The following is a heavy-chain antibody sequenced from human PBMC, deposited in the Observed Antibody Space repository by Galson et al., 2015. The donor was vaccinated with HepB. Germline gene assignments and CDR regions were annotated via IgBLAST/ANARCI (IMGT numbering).Heavy chain of an antibody. V-gene: IGHV3-21*01. J-gene: IGHJ6*03. D-gene: IGHD3-3*01. Sequence: SLRLSCAASGFTFSSYSMNWVRQAPGKGLEWVSSISSSSSYIYYADSVKGRFTISRDNAKNSLYLQMNSLRAEDTAVYYCARVPSYYDFWSGSYYYYYYMDVWGKGTTVTVSS. CDR1: GFTFSSYS. CDR3: ARVPSYYDFWSGSYYYYYYMDV. CDR2: ISSSSSYI.